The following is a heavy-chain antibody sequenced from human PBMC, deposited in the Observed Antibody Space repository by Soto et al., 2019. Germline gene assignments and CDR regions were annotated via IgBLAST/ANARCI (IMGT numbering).Heavy chain of an antibody. CDR3: ARAYVDYYYYYMDV. V-gene: IGHV4-59*01. J-gene: IGHJ6*03. CDR2: IYYSGST. Sequence: SETLSLTCTVSGGSISSYYWSWIRQPPGKGLEWIGYIYYSGSTNYNPSLKSRVTISVDTSKNQFSLKLSSVTAADTAVYYCARAYVDYYYYYMDVWGKGTTVT. CDR1: GGSISSYY. D-gene: IGHD3-16*01.